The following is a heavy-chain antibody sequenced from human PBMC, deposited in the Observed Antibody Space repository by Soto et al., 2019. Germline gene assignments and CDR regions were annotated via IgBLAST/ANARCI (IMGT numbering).Heavy chain of an antibody. J-gene: IGHJ4*02. CDR2: IYYSGIS. CDR3: ARTEWIQLWLDY. D-gene: IGHD5-18*01. CDR1: GASISSGGYY. V-gene: IGHV4-31*03. Sequence: QVQLLESGPGLVKPSPTMSLICNVSGASISSGGYYWSWSRQRPGGGLEWLGFIYYSGISHYTPSLKSRATISVDTSKNQFSLKLFSVNAADTAVYYCARTEWIQLWLDYWCKGALVTV.